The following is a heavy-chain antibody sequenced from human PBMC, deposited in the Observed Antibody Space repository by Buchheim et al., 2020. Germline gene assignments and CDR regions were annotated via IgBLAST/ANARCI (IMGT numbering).Heavy chain of an antibody. Sequence: EVQLLESGGGLVQPGESLRLSCTTSGFSFSAFAMAWVRQAPGKGLEWVSGISVTGGSTCYVDSVKGRFTISKDNSKNTLYLQMNSMRVEYAATYYWAKEEKNWSSVALDAWGKG. CDR1: GFSFSAFA. V-gene: IGHV3-23*01. CDR2: ISVTGGST. CDR3: AKEEKNWSSVALDA. J-gene: IGHJ5*02. D-gene: IGHD2-2*01.